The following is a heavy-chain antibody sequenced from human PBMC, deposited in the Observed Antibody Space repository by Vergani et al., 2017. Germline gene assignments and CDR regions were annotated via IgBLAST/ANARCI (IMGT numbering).Heavy chain of an antibody. Sequence: EVQLLQSEGAVVQPGGSLRLSCVASGFTFSSHAMSWVRQGHGQGLEWVSSSKNTGDSTDYADSVKGRLTITRDNSKNTLYLQMNSLRVEDTAVYYCGRGSDNYNWGQGTLVTVSS. CDR2: SKNTGDST. CDR3: GRGSDNYN. J-gene: IGHJ4*02. D-gene: IGHD5-24*01. CDR1: GFTFSSHA. V-gene: IGHV3-23*01.